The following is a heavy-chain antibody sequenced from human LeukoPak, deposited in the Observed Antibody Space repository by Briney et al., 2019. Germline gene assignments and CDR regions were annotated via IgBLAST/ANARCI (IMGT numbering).Heavy chain of an antibody. Sequence: GGSLRLSCAASGVTLSSEEMMWVRQAPGQGREWGSYISSSVRSIYYADSVKGRYIISRDNAKNSRYLQMNSLRAEHTAVYYCARYGEKGFDFWGQGTRVTVSS. D-gene: IGHD4-17*01. V-gene: IGHV3-48*03. CDR1: GVTLSSEE. CDR3: ARYGEKGFDF. J-gene: IGHJ3*01. CDR2: ISSSVRSI.